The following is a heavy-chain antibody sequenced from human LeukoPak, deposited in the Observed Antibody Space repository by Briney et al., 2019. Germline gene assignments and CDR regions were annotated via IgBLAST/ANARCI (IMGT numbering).Heavy chain of an antibody. D-gene: IGHD6-13*01. Sequence: ASVKVSCKTSGYLFTGFYIHWVRQVPGQGLEWMGWINPNSGDTKSAPKFQGRVAMTRDMSTSTVYMELSSLRSEDTAVYYCARGSGIAAAGTQMDVWGKGTTVTVSS. CDR2: INPNSGDT. J-gene: IGHJ6*04. CDR1: GYLFTGFY. CDR3: ARGSGIAAAGTQMDV. V-gene: IGHV1-2*02.